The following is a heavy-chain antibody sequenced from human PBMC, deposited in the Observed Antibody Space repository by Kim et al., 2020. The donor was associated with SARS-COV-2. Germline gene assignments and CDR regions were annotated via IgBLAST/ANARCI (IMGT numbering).Heavy chain of an antibody. CDR3: ARDPTGYSSSWYQPKYYYYGMDV. V-gene: IGHV3-30*04. CDR1: GFTFSSYA. Sequence: GGSLRLSCAASGFTFSSYAMHWVRQAPGKGLEWVAVISYDGSNKYYADSVKGRFTISRDNSKNTLYLQMNSLRAEDTAVYYCARDPTGYSSSWYQPKYYYYGMDVWGQGTTVTVSS. D-gene: IGHD6-13*01. CDR2: ISYDGSNK. J-gene: IGHJ6*02.